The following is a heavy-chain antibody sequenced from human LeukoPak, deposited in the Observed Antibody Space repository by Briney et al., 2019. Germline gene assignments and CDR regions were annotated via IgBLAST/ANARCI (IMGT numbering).Heavy chain of an antibody. CDR3: APSCSSDYPGAY. CDR1: GFTFSSYT. CDR2: ISSSSSST. Sequence: GGSLGLSCVASGFTFSSYTMSWVRQAPGKGLEWVSAISSSSSSTSYADSVKGRFTISRDNAKNSLFLQINSLRAEDTAVYYCAPSCSSDYPGAYWVQGTLDTVPS. D-gene: IGHD2-2*01. J-gene: IGHJ4*02. V-gene: IGHV3-21*04.